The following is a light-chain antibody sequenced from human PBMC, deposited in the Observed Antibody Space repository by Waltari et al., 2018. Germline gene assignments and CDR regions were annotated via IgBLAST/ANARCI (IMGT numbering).Light chain of an antibody. J-gene: IGLJ2*01. CDR2: EVN. CDR1: SHDICNDNR. V-gene: IGLV2-18*02. CDR3: ASYTSTNTFV. Sequence: QSALTQPPSVSGSPGQSVTISCTGTSHDICNDNRVSWYQQPPGTAPKLMIHEVNNRPSGVPDRFSGSKSGNTASLTISGLQAEDEADYYCASYTSTNTFVFGGGTKLAVL.